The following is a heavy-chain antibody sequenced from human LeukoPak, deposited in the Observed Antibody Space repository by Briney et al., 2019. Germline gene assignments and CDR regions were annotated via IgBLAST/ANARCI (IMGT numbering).Heavy chain of an antibody. CDR3: VGEYHGGYRFDY. CDR1: GGFVNRHSWT. Sequence: SETLSLTCSVSGGFVNRHSWTWSWIRQPPGKGLEWIGYIYYSGSTIYNPSLESRVTISVDTSRNQFSLKLTSMTAADAAVYYSVGEYHGGYRFDYWGQGAQVTVSS. V-gene: IGHV4-61*01. CDR2: IYYSGST. J-gene: IGHJ4*02. D-gene: IGHD5-18*01.